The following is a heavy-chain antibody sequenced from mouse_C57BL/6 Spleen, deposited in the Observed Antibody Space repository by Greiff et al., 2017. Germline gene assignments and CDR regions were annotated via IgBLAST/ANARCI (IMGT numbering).Heavy chain of an antibody. J-gene: IGHJ2*01. D-gene: IGHD1-1*01. CDR2: ISDGGSYT. CDR1: GFTFSSYA. V-gene: IGHV5-4*03. Sequence: EVKLVESGGGLVKPGGSLKLSCAASGFTFSSYAMSWVRQTPEKRLEWVATISDGGSYTYYPDNVKGRFPISRDNAKNNLYLQVSHLKSEDTAMYYCARAYYGSSSTNYFDYWGQGTTLTVSS. CDR3: ARAYYGSSSTNYFDY.